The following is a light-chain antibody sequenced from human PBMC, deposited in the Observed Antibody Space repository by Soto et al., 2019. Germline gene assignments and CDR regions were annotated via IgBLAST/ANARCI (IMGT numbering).Light chain of an antibody. Sequence: IQLTQTPSSLSASVGDRVTITCRASQGISSFLAWYQQKPGKAPKLLIYAASSLQSGVPSRFSGSGFGTEFTLTITSLQPEDFATYYCQQCYMGWTFGQGTKVDIK. J-gene: IGKJ1*01. CDR1: QGISSF. V-gene: IGKV1-9*01. CDR2: AAS. CDR3: QQCYMGWT.